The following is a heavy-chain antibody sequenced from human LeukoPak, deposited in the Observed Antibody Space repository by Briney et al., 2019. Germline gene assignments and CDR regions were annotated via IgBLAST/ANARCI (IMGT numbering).Heavy chain of an antibody. CDR2: IYYSGST. J-gene: IGHJ6*03. V-gene: IGHV4-59*01. CDR3: ARDTGYGGNSGADYYYYMDV. Sequence: SETLSLTCTVSGGSISSYYWSSIRQPPGKGLEWIGYIYYSGSTNYNPPLKSRVTISVDTSKNQFSLKLSSVTAADTAVYYCARDTGYGGNSGADYYYYMDVWGKGTTVTVSS. CDR1: GGSISSYY. D-gene: IGHD4-23*01.